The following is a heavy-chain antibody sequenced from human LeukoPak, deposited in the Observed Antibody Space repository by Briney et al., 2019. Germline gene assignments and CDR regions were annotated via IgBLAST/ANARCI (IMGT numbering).Heavy chain of an antibody. V-gene: IGHV4-39*01. CDR1: GSSITSVSHY. CDR2: IYYTGSP. J-gene: IGHJ4*02. D-gene: IGHD3-16*01. Sequence: PSETQSLTCTISGSSITSVSHYWGWIRQPPGKGLEWIGDIYYTGSPYYSPSLRSRVTMSVHTSENQFSLRLNSVTAVDTAVYYCARRWGNIVGVTYEYWGQGTLVTVSS. CDR3: ARRWGNIVGVTYEY.